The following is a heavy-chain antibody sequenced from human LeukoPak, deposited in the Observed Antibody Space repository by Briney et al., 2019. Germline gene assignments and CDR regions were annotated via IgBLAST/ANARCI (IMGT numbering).Heavy chain of an antibody. CDR1: GGTFSSYA. Sequence: ASVKVSCKASGGTFSSYAISWVRQAPGQGLEWMGGIIPIFGTANYAQKFQGRVTITADESTSTAYMELSSLRSEDTAVYYCARSDCSSTSCFPPDYWGQGTLVTVSS. V-gene: IGHV1-69*13. J-gene: IGHJ4*02. D-gene: IGHD2-2*01. CDR2: IIPIFGTA. CDR3: ARSDCSSTSCFPPDY.